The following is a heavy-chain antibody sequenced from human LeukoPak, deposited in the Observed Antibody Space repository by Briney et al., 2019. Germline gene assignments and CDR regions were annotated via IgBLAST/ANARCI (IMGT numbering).Heavy chain of an antibody. CDR2: ISSSGSTI. Sequence: GGSLRLSCAASGFTFSDYYMSWIRQAPGKGLEWVSYISSSGSTIYYADSVKGRFTISRDNAKNSLYLQMNSLRAEDTAVYYCARALSIAALNWFDPWGQGTLVTVSS. V-gene: IGHV3-11*04. J-gene: IGHJ5*02. CDR3: ARALSIAALNWFDP. D-gene: IGHD6-6*01. CDR1: GFTFSDYY.